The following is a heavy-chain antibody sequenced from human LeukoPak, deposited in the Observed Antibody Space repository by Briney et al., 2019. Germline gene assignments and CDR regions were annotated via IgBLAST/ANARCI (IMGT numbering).Heavy chain of an antibody. CDR2: ISAYNGNT. Sequence: ASVKVSCKASGYTFTSYGISWVRQAPGQGLEWMGWISAYNGNTNYAQKLQGRVTMTTDTSTSTAYMELRSLRSDDTAVYYCATGKYSYGYSYYYYGMDVWGQGTTVTVSS. CDR3: ATGKYSYGYSYYYYGMDV. J-gene: IGHJ6*02. V-gene: IGHV1-18*01. CDR1: GYTFTSYG. D-gene: IGHD5-18*01.